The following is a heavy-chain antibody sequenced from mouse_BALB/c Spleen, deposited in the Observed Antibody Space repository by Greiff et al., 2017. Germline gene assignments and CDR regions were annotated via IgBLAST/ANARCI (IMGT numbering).Heavy chain of an antibody. V-gene: IGHV1-7*01. D-gene: IGHD2-13*01. J-gene: IGHJ3*01. CDR1: GYTFTSYW. CDR2: INPSTGYT. CDR3: ARTRFAY. Sequence: VQGVESGAELAKPGASVKMSCKASGYTFTSYWMHWVKQRPGQGLEWIGYINPSTGYTEYNQKFKDKATLTADKSSSTAYMQLSSLTSEDSAVYYCARTRFAYWGQGTLVTVSA.